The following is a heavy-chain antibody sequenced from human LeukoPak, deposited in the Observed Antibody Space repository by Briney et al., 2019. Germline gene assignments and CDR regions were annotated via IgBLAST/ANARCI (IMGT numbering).Heavy chain of an antibody. CDR2: VSQTGDFT. CDR1: GFTFSSYA. D-gene: IGHD2-15*01. V-gene: IGHV3-23*01. J-gene: IGHJ3*02. Sequence: GGSLRLSCAASGFTFSSYAMNWVRQAPGQGVEWVSTVSQTGDFTYYADSVKCRFTISRDKSRNTVSLQMNSLRADDTAVYYCARDPSLREGYLDAFDIWGQGTMVTVSS. CDR3: ARDPSLREGYLDAFDI.